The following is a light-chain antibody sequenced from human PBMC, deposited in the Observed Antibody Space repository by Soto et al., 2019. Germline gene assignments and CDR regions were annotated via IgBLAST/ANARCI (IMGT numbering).Light chain of an antibody. V-gene: IGLV2-8*01. CDR3: TSYVGNDIWV. J-gene: IGLJ3*02. CDR1: SSDVGAYKY. CDR2: EVT. Sequence: QSVLTQPPSASGSPGQSVTISCTGTSSDVGAYKYVSWYQQYPGKAPKLMIYEVTKRPSGVPDRFSGSKSSNTASLTVSGLQAEDEADYYCTSYVGNDIWVFGGGTEVTVL.